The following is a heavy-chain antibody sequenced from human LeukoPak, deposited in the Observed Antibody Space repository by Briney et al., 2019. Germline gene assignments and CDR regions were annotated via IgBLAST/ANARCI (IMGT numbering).Heavy chain of an antibody. D-gene: IGHD3-10*01. CDR1: GFTFSSYG. J-gene: IGHJ4*02. CDR3: AKDQPVYGSGNYEDS. V-gene: IGHV3-30*02. Sequence: PGGSLRLSCVASGFTFSSYGMHWVRQAPGKGLEWVAFIRYDRSTKYADSVKGRFTISRDNSKNMLFLQLNSVTTEDTALYYCAKDQPVYGSGNYEDSWGQGTLVTVSS. CDR2: IRYDRSTK.